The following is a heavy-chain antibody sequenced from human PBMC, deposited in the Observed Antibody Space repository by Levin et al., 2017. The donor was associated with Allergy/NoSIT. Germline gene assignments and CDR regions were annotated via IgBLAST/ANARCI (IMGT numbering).Heavy chain of an antibody. J-gene: IGHJ4*02. V-gene: IGHV3-21*04. CDR2: ISSSGSDI. CDR1: GFTFSLYS. Sequence: GGSLRLSCAASGFTFSLYSFNWVRQFPGKGLQWVSSISSSGSDIFYADSVKGRFTISRDNANNSVYLEINNLRVEDTALYFCATSFWGSYPAEYWRQGTLVTVS. D-gene: IGHD3-16*02. CDR3: ATSFWGSYPAEY.